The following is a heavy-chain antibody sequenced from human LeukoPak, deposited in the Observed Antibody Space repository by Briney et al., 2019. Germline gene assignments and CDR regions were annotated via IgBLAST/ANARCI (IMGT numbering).Heavy chain of an antibody. CDR2: ISWDGGYT. J-gene: IGHJ4*02. Sequence: GGSLRLSCEASGFTFSSYAMHWVRQAPGKGLEWVSVISWDGGYTYYADSVKGRFTISRDNSKNSLYLQMNSLRTEDTALYYCAKDDRAVAGTGYFDYWGQGTLVTVSS. V-gene: IGHV3-43D*03. D-gene: IGHD6-19*01. CDR1: GFTFSSYA. CDR3: AKDDRAVAGTGYFDY.